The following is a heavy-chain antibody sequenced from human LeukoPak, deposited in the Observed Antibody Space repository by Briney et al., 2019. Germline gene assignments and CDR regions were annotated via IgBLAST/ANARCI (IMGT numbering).Heavy chain of an antibody. D-gene: IGHD4-17*01. CDR3: ARGGTDYGDYGDAFDI. CDR1: GYTFTSYG. V-gene: IGHV1-18*01. CDR2: ISAYNGNT. J-gene: IGHJ3*02. Sequence: ASVKVSCKASGYTFTSYGISWVRQAPGQGLEWMGWISAYNGNTNYAQKLQGRVTMTTDTSTSTAYMELRSLRSDDTAVYYCARGGTDYGDYGDAFDIWGQGTMVTVSS.